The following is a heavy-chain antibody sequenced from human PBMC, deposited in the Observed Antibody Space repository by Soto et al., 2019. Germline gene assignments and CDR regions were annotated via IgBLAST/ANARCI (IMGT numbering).Heavy chain of an antibody. CDR1: GFTFSSYS. CDR3: ARDRKWIDDYDILTGYYRPY. D-gene: IGHD3-9*01. Sequence: GGSLRLSCAASGFTFSSYSMNWVRQAPGKGLEWVSSISSSSSYIYYADSVKGRFTISRDNAKNSLYLQMNSLRAEDTAVYYCARDRKWIDDYDILTGYYRPYWGQGTLVTVSS. J-gene: IGHJ4*02. V-gene: IGHV3-21*01. CDR2: ISSSSSYI.